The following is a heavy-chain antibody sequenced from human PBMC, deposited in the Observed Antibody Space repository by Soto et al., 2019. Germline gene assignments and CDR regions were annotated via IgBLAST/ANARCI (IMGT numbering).Heavy chain of an antibody. V-gene: IGHV3-23*01. CDR3: AKDRQSTFRLASGTI. D-gene: IGHD3-10*01. J-gene: IGHJ4*02. CDR1: GFTFGTNA. Sequence: PRGSLRLSCGASGFTFGTNAMSWVRQAPGEGLVWVSSINNAGNTRFYADSVKGRFTISRDNSNNTLYLQMNDLRADDTAVYFCAKDRQSTFRLASGTIWGQGTVVTVSS. CDR2: INNAGNTR.